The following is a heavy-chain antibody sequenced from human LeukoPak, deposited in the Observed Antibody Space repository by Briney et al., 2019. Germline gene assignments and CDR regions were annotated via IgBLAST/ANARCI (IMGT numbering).Heavy chain of an antibody. CDR1: GFAFSSHT. V-gene: IGHV3-30-3*01. CDR2: VSHDGSNK. Sequence: GGSLRLSCAASGFAFSSHTMNWARQAPGKGLERVAVVSHDGSNKYYADSVKGRFTISRDNYKSTLYLQMNNLRTDDTAVYFCARGRDYGNSWGQGTQVTVSS. CDR3: ARGRDYGNS. D-gene: IGHD4-17*01. J-gene: IGHJ4*02.